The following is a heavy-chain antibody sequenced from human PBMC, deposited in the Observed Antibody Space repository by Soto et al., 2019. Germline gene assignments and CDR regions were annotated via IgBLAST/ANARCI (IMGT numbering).Heavy chain of an antibody. V-gene: IGHV4-61*01. J-gene: IGHJ5*02. Sequence: SETLSLTCTVSGGSVSSATYSWNWIRQPPGKGLEWIGNIYYSGSTNYNPSLKSRVTISVDTSKNQFSLKLSSVTAADTAVYYSARGDYDFWSGSPKNTRFVPWGQGTLVTVSS. CDR2: IYYSGST. D-gene: IGHD3-3*01. CDR1: GGSVSSATYS. CDR3: ARGDYDFWSGSPKNTRFVP.